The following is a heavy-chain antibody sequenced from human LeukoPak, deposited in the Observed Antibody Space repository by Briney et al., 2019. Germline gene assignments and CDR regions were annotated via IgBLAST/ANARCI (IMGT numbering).Heavy chain of an antibody. V-gene: IGHV3-43*02. D-gene: IGHD1-26*01. Sequence: GGSLRLSCAAPGLITDDYAIHWVRQAPGKGLEWVSLISGDGGSTFYADSVRGRFTISRDNSKNSLSLQMSSLRREDTALYFCVRESERSGWFDHWGQGTVVTVSS. CDR3: VRESERSGWFDH. CDR1: GLITDDYA. CDR2: ISGDGGST. J-gene: IGHJ5*02.